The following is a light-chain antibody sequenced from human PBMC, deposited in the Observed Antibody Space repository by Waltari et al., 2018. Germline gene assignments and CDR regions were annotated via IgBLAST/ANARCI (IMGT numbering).Light chain of an antibody. Sequence: QTVVTQEPSFSVSPGGTVTLTCGLTSGSVYSSYYPSWYQQTPGQAPRPLSYSTTTRSSGVPDRFSGSILGNKAALTITGAQADDESDYYCVLYMGGGILFGGGTKLTVL. J-gene: IGLJ3*02. CDR2: STT. CDR1: SGSVYSSYY. CDR3: VLYMGGGIL. V-gene: IGLV8-61*01.